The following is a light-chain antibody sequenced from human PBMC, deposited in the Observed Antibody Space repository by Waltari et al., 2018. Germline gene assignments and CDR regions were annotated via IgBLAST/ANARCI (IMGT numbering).Light chain of an antibody. V-gene: IGLV2-23*01. Sequence: QSALTQPASVSGSPGQSITMSCTGTNSDVGNYNYVSWYQHQPGTAPKVIIFGASKRPSGVSDRFSGSKSGNTASLTISGLQTEDEADYYCCSYAGTSTLIFGGGTKLTVL. CDR2: GAS. CDR3: CSYAGTSTLI. CDR1: NSDVGNYNY. J-gene: IGLJ2*01.